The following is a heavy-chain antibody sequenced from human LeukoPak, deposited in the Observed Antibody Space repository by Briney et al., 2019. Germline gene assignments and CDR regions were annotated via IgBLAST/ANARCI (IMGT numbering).Heavy chain of an antibody. CDR2: RRDKANSYTT. V-gene: IGHV3-72*01. D-gene: IGHD6-13*01. Sequence: PGGSLSLSCAASGLTFSDHYICWGRQPPAKGLEWVGRRRDKANSYTTHYAASVKGRSTVSRDDSKSSLSLQMNSLKTEDTAVYYCAKETAIAAAGPLFYYYGMDVWGQGTTVTVSS. CDR3: AKETAIAAAGPLFYYYGMDV. CDR1: GLTFSDHY. J-gene: IGHJ6*02.